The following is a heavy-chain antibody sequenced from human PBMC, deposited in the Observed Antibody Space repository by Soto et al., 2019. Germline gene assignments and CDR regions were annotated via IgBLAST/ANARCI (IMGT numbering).Heavy chain of an antibody. CDR3: ATMKRARLDS. CDR2: INPILDST. D-gene: IGHD6-25*01. CDR1: GIMSSGYG. Sequence: QEQVVQSGPAMKEPGSSVKVSCRASGIMSSGYGFSWVRQALGQGHEWVGMINPILDSTHYAQNLQGRVSLSVDKSRDTAYLEVTSLRLEDTAIYFCATMKRARLDSWGRGTVVTVSS. J-gene: IGHJ4*02. V-gene: IGHV1-69*09.